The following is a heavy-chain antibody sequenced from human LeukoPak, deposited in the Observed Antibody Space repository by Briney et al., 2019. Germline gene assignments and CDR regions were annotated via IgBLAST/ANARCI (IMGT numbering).Heavy chain of an antibody. J-gene: IGHJ4*02. CDR1: GYTFTSYA. Sequence: ASVKVSCKASGYTFTSYAMHWVRQAPGQRLEWMGWINAGNGNTKYSQEFQGRVTITRDTSASTAYMELSRLRSDDTAVYYCARGRGKWELLGGANYWGQGTLVTVSS. CDR3: ARGRGKWELLGGANY. V-gene: IGHV1-3*01. CDR2: INAGNGNT. D-gene: IGHD1-26*01.